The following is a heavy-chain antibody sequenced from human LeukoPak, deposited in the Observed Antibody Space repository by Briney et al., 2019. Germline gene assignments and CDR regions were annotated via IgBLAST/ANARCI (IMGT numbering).Heavy chain of an antibody. CDR3: TGGRGGDIYRYSFDC. J-gene: IGHJ4*02. CDR1: GFTFADYA. V-gene: IGHV3-9*01. D-gene: IGHD3-16*02. CDR2: ISWNSGSV. Sequence: GGSLRLSCAASGFTFADYAMHWVRQAPGKGLEWVSGISWNSGSVGYADSVRGRFTISRDNAKNSLYLQMNSLRTEDTALYYCTGGRGGDIYRYSFDCWGQGTLVTVSS.